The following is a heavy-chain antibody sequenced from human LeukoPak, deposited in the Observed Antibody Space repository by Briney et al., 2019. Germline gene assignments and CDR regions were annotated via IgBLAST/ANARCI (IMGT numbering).Heavy chain of an antibody. CDR2: INHSGST. V-gene: IGHV4-34*01. CDR1: GGSFSGYY. D-gene: IGHD3-3*01. CDR3: ARALRFLEWLSR. J-gene: IGHJ4*02. Sequence: PSETLSLTCAVYGGSFSGYYWSWIRQPPGKGLEWIGEINHSGSTNYNPSLKSRVTISVDTSKNQFSLKLSPVTAADTAVYYCARALRFLEWLSRWGQGTLVTVSS.